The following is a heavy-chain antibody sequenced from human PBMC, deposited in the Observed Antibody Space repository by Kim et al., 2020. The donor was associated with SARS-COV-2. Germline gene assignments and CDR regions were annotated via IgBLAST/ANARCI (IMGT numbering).Heavy chain of an antibody. Sequence: GGSLRLSCEASGFTFSSYEMNWVRQAPGKGLEWVSYISGSGSTTYYADSVKGRFTISRDNAKNSLYLQMNSLRAEDTAVYYCARTQWLRGAFDIRGQGTMVTVSS. D-gene: IGHD5-18*01. CDR1: GFTFSSYE. CDR3: ARTQWLRGAFDI. CDR2: ISGSGSTT. V-gene: IGHV3-48*03. J-gene: IGHJ3*02.